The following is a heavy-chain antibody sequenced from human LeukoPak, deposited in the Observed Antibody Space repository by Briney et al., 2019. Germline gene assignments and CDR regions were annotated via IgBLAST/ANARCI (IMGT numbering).Heavy chain of an antibody. CDR2: IYSGGST. J-gene: IGHJ3*02. CDR3: AKGDTARVSFDI. D-gene: IGHD2-21*02. Sequence: GGSLRLSCAASGFTVSSNYMSWVRQAPGKGLEWVSVIYSGGSTYYADSVKGRFTISRDNSKNTLYLQMNSLRAEDTAVYYCAKGDTARVSFDIWGQGTMVTVSS. CDR1: GFTVSSNY. V-gene: IGHV3-53*01.